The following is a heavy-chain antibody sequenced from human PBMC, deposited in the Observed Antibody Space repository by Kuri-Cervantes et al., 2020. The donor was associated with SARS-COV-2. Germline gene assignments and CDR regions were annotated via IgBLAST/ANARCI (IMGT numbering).Heavy chain of an antibody. V-gene: IGHV3-53*01. CDR2: IYSGGST. J-gene: IGHJ4*02. CDR1: GFTVSSNY. D-gene: IGHD2/OR15-2a*01. Sequence: LSLTCAASGFTVSSNYMSWVRQAPGKGLEWVSAIYSGGSTFYADSVKGRFTISRDRNTLHLQMNSLRAEDTAMYYCARDRPFLDWGQGTLVTVSS. CDR3: ARDRPFLD.